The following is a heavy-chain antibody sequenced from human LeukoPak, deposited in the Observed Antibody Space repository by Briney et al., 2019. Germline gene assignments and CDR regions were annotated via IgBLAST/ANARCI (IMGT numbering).Heavy chain of an antibody. J-gene: IGHJ4*02. V-gene: IGHV1-2*02. CDR2: INPNSGGT. CDR1: GYTFSGYY. Sequence: ASVKVSCKASGYTFSGYYMHWVRQAPGQGLEWMGWINPNSGGTNHAQKFQGRVTMTRDTSISTAYMELSSLRSDDTAVYYCARGPHWDPHFDYWGQGTLVTVSS. CDR3: ARGPHWDPHFDY. D-gene: IGHD7-27*01.